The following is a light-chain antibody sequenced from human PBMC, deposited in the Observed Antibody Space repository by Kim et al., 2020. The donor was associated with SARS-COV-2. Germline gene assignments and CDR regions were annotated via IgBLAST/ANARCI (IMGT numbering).Light chain of an antibody. CDR1: KLGDKY. J-gene: IGLJ2*01. CDR2: QDS. Sequence: VSPGQTASITCSGDKLGDKYACWYQQKPGQSPVLVIYQDSKRPSGIPERFSGSNSGNTATLTISGAQAMDEADYYCQAWDSSTVLFGGGTQLTVL. CDR3: QAWDSSTVL. V-gene: IGLV3-1*01.